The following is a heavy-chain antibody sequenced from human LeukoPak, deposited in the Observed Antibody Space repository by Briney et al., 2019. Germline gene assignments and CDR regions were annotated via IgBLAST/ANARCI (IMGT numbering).Heavy chain of an antibody. CDR2: ISYDGNNE. J-gene: IGHJ3*02. CDR3: ARGGSGATFDI. V-gene: IGHV3-30-3*01. Sequence: PGGSLRLSCEASGFTFSSYLMHWVRQAPGKGLEWVTFISYDGNNEYYADSVKGRFTISRDISKNTLYLQMNSLRAEDTAIYYCARGGSGATFDIWGQGTMVTVSS. CDR1: GFTFSSYL. D-gene: IGHD1-26*01.